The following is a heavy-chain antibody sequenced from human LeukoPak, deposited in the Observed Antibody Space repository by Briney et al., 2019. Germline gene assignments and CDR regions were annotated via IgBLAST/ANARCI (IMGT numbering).Heavy chain of an antibody. CDR1: GFTFSSYA. J-gene: IGHJ3*02. Sequence: GGSLRLSCAASGFTFSSYAMSWVRQAPGKGLEWVSSISSSSSYIYYADSVKGRFTISRDNAKNSLYLQMNSLRAEDTAVYYCARDHSSLSTIFGVVTDAFDIWGQGTMVTVSS. CDR3: ARDHSSLSTIFGVVTDAFDI. V-gene: IGHV3-21*01. D-gene: IGHD3-3*01. CDR2: ISSSSSYI.